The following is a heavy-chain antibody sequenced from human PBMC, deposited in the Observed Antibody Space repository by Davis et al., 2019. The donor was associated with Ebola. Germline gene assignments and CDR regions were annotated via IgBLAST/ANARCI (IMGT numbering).Heavy chain of an antibody. D-gene: IGHD3-10*01. CDR3: ASGDRFWHSGY. CDR2: IDIRSTII. V-gene: IGHV3-48*02. J-gene: IGHJ4*02. CDR1: GFTSSHYN. Sequence: GSLRLSCAVSGFTSSHYNMNWVRQAPGKGLEWVSYIDIRSTIIYYADSVKGRFTISRDNAKNSLVLQMNNLRDEDTAMYYCASGDRFWHSGYWGQGTLVTVSS.